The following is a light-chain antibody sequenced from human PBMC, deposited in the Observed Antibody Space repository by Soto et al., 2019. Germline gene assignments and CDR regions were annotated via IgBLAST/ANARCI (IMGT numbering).Light chain of an antibody. V-gene: IGLV2-23*01. CDR1: SSDVGSYNL. CDR3: CSYAGSSTVV. Sequence: QSVLTQPASVSGSPGQSITISCTGTSSDVGSYNLVSWYQQHPGKAPKLMMYEGSKRPSGVSNRFSGSKSGNTASLTSSGLQAEDEADYYCCSYAGSSTVVFGGGTKLTVL. CDR2: EGS. J-gene: IGLJ2*01.